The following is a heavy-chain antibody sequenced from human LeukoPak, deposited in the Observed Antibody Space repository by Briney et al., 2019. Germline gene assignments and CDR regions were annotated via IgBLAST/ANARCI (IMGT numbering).Heavy chain of an antibody. D-gene: IGHD2-8*01. CDR2: IHHSGTA. Sequence: SETLSLTCAAHGGSFSGYYWSWIRKPPGKGLEWIGEIHHSGTANYNPSLKSRVTISVDTSKNQFSLNLSSVTAADTAVYYCARGPYCTDDSCYENWFDPWGQGTLVTVSS. V-gene: IGHV4-34*01. CDR3: ARGPYCTDDSCYENWFDP. CDR1: GGSFSGYY. J-gene: IGHJ5*02.